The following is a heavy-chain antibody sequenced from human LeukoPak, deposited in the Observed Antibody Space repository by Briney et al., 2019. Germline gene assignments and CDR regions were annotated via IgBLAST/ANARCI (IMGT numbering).Heavy chain of an antibody. Sequence: SETLSLTCTVSGYSISSGYYWGWIRQPPGKGLEWIGSIYHSGSTYYNPSLKSRVTISVDTPKNQFSLKLSSVTAADTAVYYCARNLVVAINWFDPWGQGTLVTVSS. CDR1: GYSISSGYY. D-gene: IGHD2-21*01. J-gene: IGHJ5*02. CDR2: IYHSGST. V-gene: IGHV4-38-2*02. CDR3: ARNLVVAINWFDP.